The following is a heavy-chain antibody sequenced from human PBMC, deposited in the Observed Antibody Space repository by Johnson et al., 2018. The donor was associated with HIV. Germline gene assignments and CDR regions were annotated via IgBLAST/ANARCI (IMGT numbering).Heavy chain of an antibody. CDR1: GFTFSSYA. CDR3: TTGAFHAYDM. D-gene: IGHD1-1*01. V-gene: IGHV3-30-3*01. CDR2: ISYDGSNK. J-gene: IGHJ3*02. Sequence: QVQLVESGGGVVQPGRSLRLSCAASGFTFSSYAMHWVRQAPGKGLEWVAVISYDGSNKYYADSVTGRFTISRDNTKNTLYLQMNSLRAEDTAVYYCTTGAFHAYDMWGQGTMVTVSS.